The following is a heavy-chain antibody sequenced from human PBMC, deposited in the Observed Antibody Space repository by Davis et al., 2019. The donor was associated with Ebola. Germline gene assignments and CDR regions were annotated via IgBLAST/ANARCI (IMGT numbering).Heavy chain of an antibody. CDR1: GGPFSSSY. CDR2: IFYSGST. CDR3: ARYFYGSGSFYFDY. D-gene: IGHD3-10*01. J-gene: IGHJ4*02. V-gene: IGHV4-59*01. Sequence: MPSETLSLTCTVSGGPFSSSYWSWIRQPPGKGLEWIGNIFYSGSTNYNPSVKSRVTISLDTSKTQFSLKLSSVTAADTAVYYCARYFYGSGSFYFDYWGQGTLVTVSS.